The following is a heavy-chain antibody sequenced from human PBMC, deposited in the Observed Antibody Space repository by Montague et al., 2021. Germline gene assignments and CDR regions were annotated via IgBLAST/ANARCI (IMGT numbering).Heavy chain of an antibody. CDR3: ARDQGQGYCGGDCYVGLDY. J-gene: IGHJ4*02. D-gene: IGHD2-21*01. CDR1: GFTFSHYW. CDR2: IKQDGSEK. Sequence: SLRLSCAASGFTFSHYWMSLFRQAPGKGLEWVANIKQDGSEKHYVDSVKGRFTISRDNAKNSLYLQMNSLRAKDTAVYFCARDQGQGYCGGDCYVGLDYWGQGTLVTVSS. V-gene: IGHV3-7*01.